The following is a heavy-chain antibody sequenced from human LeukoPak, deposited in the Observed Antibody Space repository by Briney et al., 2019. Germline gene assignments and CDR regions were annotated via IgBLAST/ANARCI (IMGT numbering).Heavy chain of an antibody. Sequence: GGSLRLSCAASGFTVSSNYMSWVRQAPGKGLEWVSVIYSGGSTYYADSVEGRFTISRDNSKNTLYLQMNSLRAEDTAVYYCARVSLTYYYGSGGDVWGQGTTVTVSS. J-gene: IGHJ6*02. V-gene: IGHV3-53*01. CDR1: GFTVSSNY. CDR2: IYSGGST. CDR3: ARVSLTYYYGSGGDV. D-gene: IGHD3-10*01.